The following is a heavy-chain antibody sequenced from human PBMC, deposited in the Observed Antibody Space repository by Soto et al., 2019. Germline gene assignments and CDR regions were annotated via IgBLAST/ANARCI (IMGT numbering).Heavy chain of an antibody. D-gene: IGHD3-10*01. CDR1: GGSISSYY. V-gene: IGHV4-4*07. CDR3: ARDSSPRITMVRGVIVWFDP. CDR2: IYTSGST. Sequence: PSETLSLTCTVSGGSISSYYWSWIRQPAGKGLEWIGRIYTSGSTNYNPSLKSRVTMSVDTSKNQSSLKLSSVTAADTAVYYCARDSSPRITMVRGVIVWFDPWGQGTLVTVSS. J-gene: IGHJ5*02.